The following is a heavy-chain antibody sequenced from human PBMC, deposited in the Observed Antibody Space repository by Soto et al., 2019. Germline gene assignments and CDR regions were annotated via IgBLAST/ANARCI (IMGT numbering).Heavy chain of an antibody. CDR3: AREYESSPTD. CDR1: GGSISTSSYH. J-gene: IGHJ4*02. Sequence: PSETLCLTCTVSGGSISTSSYHWAWIRQPPGKGLEWIASIYYSGSTYYNPSLKSRATISVDTSKNQFSLKLTSVTAADTAVYYCAREYESSPTDWGQGTLVTVSS. V-gene: IGHV4-39*02. D-gene: IGHD6-13*01. CDR2: IYYSGST.